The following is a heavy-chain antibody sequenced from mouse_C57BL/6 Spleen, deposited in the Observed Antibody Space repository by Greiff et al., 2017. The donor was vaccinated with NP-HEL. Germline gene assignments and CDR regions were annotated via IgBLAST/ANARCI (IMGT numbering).Heavy chain of an antibody. CDR1: GFTFSDSG. CDR3: AKPLITTVPAGFAY. Sequence: EVTLVESGGGLVKPGGSLKLSCAASGFTFSDSGMHWVRQAPEKGLEWVAYISSGSSTLYYADTVLGRFTISRDNATNTLFLQMTSRRSEDTAMYYCAKPLITTVPAGFAYWGQGTLVTVSA. D-gene: IGHD1-1*01. V-gene: IGHV5-17*01. CDR2: ISSGSSTL. J-gene: IGHJ3*01.